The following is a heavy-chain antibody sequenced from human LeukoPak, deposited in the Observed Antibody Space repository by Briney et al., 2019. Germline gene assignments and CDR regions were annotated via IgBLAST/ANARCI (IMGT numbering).Heavy chain of an antibody. CDR1: GFSFTNYT. D-gene: IGHD2-15*01. V-gene: IGHV3-21*01. Sequence: GGSLRLSCAASGFSFTNYTMNWVRQAPGKGLEWVSSISSSSSYRYYADSVKRRFTISRDNAKNSLYLQMNSLRAEDTAVDCARGYCSGGSCYFLVDYWGQGTLVTVSS. J-gene: IGHJ4*02. CDR2: ISSSSSYR. CDR3: RGYCSGGSCYFLVDY.